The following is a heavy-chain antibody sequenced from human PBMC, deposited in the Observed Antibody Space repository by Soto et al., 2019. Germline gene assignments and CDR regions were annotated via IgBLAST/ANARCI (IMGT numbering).Heavy chain of an antibody. CDR2: INSEGSRT. J-gene: IGHJ4*02. CDR3: ARGDGDYYDGNGYLGRH. CDR1: GFTFSSYW. Sequence: EVQLVESGGGIVQPGGSLRLSCAASGFTFSSYWMHWVRQAPGKGLVWVSRINSEGSRTSYADSANGRFTISRDNAKNAVYVKMNSLRAEDTAVYYCARGDGDYYDGNGYLGRHWGQGTLVTVSS. V-gene: IGHV3-74*01. D-gene: IGHD3-22*01.